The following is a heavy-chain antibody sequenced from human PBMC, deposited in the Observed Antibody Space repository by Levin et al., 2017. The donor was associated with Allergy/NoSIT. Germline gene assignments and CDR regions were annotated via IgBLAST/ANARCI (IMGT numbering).Heavy chain of an antibody. V-gene: IGHV5-51*01. D-gene: IGHD5-24*01. CDR2: IYPGDSDT. CDR3: VRGRDGYNPTSYYYYYGMDV. CDR1: GYSFTSYW. J-gene: IGHJ6*02. Sequence: GGSLRLSCKGSGYSFTSYWIGWVRQMPGKGLEWMGIIYPGDSDTRYSPSFQGQVTISADKSISTAYLQWSSLKASDTAMYYCVRGRDGYNPTSYYYYYGMDVWGQGTTVTVSS.